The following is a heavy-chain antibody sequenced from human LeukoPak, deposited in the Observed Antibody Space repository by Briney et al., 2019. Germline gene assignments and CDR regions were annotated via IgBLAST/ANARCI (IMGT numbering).Heavy chain of an antibody. CDR3: ARDQWGPDV. J-gene: IGHJ6*04. CDR1: GFTLSAYW. Sequence: PRGSLRLSCAVSGFTLSAYWMTWVRQAPGKGLEWVANIKQDGSEKYYVDSVKGRFTISRDNAKNSLYLQMNSLRAEDTAVYYCARDQWGPDVWGKGTTVTVSS. CDR2: IKQDGSEK. V-gene: IGHV3-7*03. D-gene: IGHD2-8*01.